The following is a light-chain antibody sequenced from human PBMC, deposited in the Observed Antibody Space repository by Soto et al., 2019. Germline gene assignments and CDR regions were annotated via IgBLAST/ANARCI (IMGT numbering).Light chain of an antibody. J-gene: IGLJ2*01. CDR3: SSYTSSSTVV. Sequence: QSALTQPASVSGSPGQSITISCTGTSSDVGGYNYVSWYQQHPGKAPKLMIYDVSNRPSGVSNRFSGSKSGNTASLTISGLQDEDYADYYCSSYTSSSTVVFGGGTKVTVL. V-gene: IGLV2-14*01. CDR1: SSDVGGYNY. CDR2: DVS.